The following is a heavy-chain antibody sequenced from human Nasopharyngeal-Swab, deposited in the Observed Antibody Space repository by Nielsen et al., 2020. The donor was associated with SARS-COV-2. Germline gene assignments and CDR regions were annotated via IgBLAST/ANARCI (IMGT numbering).Heavy chain of an antibody. CDR3: ASERTNRGYCSGGSCYGIFDY. D-gene: IGHD2-15*01. J-gene: IGHJ4*02. CDR1: GFTFSSYE. V-gene: IGHV3-48*03. Sequence: LSLTCAASGFTFSSYEMNWVRQAPGKGLEWLSYISSSGTTIYYADSVKGRFTIYRDNAKNSLYLQMNSLRAEDTAVYYCASERTNRGYCSGGSCYGIFDYWGQGTLVTVSS. CDR2: ISSSGTTI.